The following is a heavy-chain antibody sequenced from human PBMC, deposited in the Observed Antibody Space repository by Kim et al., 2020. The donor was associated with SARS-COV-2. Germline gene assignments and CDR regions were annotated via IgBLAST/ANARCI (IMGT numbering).Heavy chain of an antibody. Sequence: SLKSRVTISVDTSKNQFSLKPSSVTAADTAVYYCARRRIAAAGNDAFDIWGQGTMVTVSS. CDR3: ARRRIAAAGNDAFDI. J-gene: IGHJ3*02. D-gene: IGHD6-13*01. V-gene: IGHV4-59*01.